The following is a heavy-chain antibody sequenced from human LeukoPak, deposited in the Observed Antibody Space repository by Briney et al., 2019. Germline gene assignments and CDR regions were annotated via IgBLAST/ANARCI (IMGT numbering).Heavy chain of an antibody. D-gene: IGHD5-18*01. Sequence: SETLSLTCTVSGGSISSYYWSWIRQPPGKGLEWIGYIYYSGSTNYNPSLKSRVTISVDTSKNQFSLKLSSVTAADTAVYYCAREGGYSYFDYWGQGTLVTVSS. J-gene: IGHJ4*02. CDR2: IYYSGST. CDR1: GGSISSYY. V-gene: IGHV4-59*01. CDR3: AREGGYSYFDY.